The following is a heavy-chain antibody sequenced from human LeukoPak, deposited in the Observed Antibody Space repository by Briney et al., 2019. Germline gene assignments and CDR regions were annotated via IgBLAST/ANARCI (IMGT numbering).Heavy chain of an antibody. CDR1: GMSLYGYF. CDR2: IYYSGST. CDR3: ARTTEAHSWRTRYYDYYMDV. Sequence: SETLSLTCGVSGMSLYGYFWSWIRQPPGKGLEWIGYIYYSGSTNYNPSLKSRVSISVDTSKNQFSLKLSSVTAADTAVYYCARTTEAHSWRTRYYDYYMDVWGKGTTVTVSS. D-gene: IGHD6-13*01. V-gene: IGHV4-59*01. J-gene: IGHJ6*03.